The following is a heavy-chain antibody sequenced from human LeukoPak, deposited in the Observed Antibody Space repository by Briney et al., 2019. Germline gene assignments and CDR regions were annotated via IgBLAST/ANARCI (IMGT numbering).Heavy chain of an antibody. CDR3: ARDQSPGSTGYDFWSGYYKYFDY. Sequence: GGSLRLSSAASRFTFSSYSMNWVRPAPGKGRGWCSSISNSSTYIDYADSVKGRFTITRDNAKNSLYLQMNSLRAEDTAVYYCARDQSPGSTGYDFWSGYYKYFDYWGQGTLVTVSS. J-gene: IGHJ4*02. V-gene: IGHV3-21*01. CDR2: ISNSSTYI. CDR1: RFTFSSYS. D-gene: IGHD3-3*01.